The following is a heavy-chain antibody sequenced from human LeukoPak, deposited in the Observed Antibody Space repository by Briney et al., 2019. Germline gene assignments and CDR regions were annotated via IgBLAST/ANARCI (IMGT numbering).Heavy chain of an antibody. CDR2: IYSGGNT. V-gene: IGHV3-53*01. Sequence: PWGSLRLPCAASGFTVSSNYMSWVRQAPGRGLEWVSVIYSGGNTYYADSVKGRFTISRDNSKNTLYLQMNSLRAEDTAVYYCASSLTVAPDYWGQGTLVTVSS. CDR3: ASSLTVAPDY. CDR1: GFTVSSNY. J-gene: IGHJ4*02. D-gene: IGHD4-23*01.